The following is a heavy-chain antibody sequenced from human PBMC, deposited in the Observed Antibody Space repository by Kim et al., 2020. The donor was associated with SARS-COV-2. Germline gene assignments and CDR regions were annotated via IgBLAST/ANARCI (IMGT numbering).Heavy chain of an antibody. Sequence: GGSLRLSCAASGFTVSSNYMSWVRQAPGKGLEWVSIIYSGGSTYYADSVKGRFTISRDNSKNTLYLQMNILRAEDTALYYCARDRLSSSGYYGGIKYYYGMDVWGQGTTVIVSS. CDR3: ARDRLSSSGYYGGIKYYYGMDV. CDR1: GFTVSSNY. V-gene: IGHV3-53*01. D-gene: IGHD6-13*01. J-gene: IGHJ6*02. CDR2: IYSGGST.